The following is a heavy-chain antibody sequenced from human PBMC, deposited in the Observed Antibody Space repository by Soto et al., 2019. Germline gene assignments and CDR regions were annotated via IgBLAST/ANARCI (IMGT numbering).Heavy chain of an antibody. CDR3: AREGSGYYAYFDY. Sequence: SETLSLTCTVSGGSISSYYWSWIRQPPGKGLEWIGYIYYSGSTNYNPSLKSRVTISVDTSKNQFSLKLSSVTAADTAVYYCAREGSGYYAYFDYWGQGTLVTVSS. J-gene: IGHJ4*02. CDR1: GGSISSYY. V-gene: IGHV4-59*01. D-gene: IGHD3-22*01. CDR2: IYYSGST.